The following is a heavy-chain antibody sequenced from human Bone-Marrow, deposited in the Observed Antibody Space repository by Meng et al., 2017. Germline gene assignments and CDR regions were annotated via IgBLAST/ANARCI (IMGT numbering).Heavy chain of an antibody. Sequence: ASVKVSCKASGYTFTGYYMHWVRQAPGQGLEWMGWINPNSGGTNYAQKFQGRVTMTRDTPISTAYMELSRLRSDDTAVYYCARGAASDGDYANYYYYGMDVWGQGTTVTVSS. CDR2: INPNSGGT. J-gene: IGHJ6*02. CDR3: ARGAASDGDYANYYYYGMDV. V-gene: IGHV1-2*02. CDR1: GYTFTGYY. D-gene: IGHD4-17*01.